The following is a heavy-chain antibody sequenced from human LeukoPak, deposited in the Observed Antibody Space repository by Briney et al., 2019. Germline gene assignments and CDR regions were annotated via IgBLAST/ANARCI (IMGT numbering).Heavy chain of an antibody. D-gene: IGHD3-3*01. V-gene: IGHV1-18*01. CDR1: GYTFTSYG. CDR3: ARDFGYYDFWSGYQAPPLHY. J-gene: IGHJ4*02. Sequence: ASVKVSCKASGYTFTSYGISWVRQAPGQGLEWMGWISAYNGNTNYAQKLQGRVTMTTDTSTSTAYMELRSLRSDDTAVYYCARDFGYYDFWSGYQAPPLHYWGQGTLVTVSS. CDR2: ISAYNGNT.